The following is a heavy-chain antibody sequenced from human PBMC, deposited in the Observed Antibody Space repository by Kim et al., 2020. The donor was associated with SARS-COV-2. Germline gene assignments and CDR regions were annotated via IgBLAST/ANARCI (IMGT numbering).Heavy chain of an antibody. CDR2: ISGNDGPT. D-gene: IGHD6-19*01. CDR1: GFNFRSYA. Sequence: WGSLRLSCASSGFNFRSYALTWVRHAPGKALGWITGISGNDGPTYYADSVKGRFTIFRDNSSNTLVLEMHSLRVADTAVYYCVKSLSCAVTDVFHSFGQG. J-gene: IGHJ4*02. CDR3: VKSLSCAVTDVFHS. V-gene: IGHV3-23*01.